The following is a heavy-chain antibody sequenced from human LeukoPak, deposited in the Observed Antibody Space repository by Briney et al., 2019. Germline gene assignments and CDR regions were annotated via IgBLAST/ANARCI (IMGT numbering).Heavy chain of an antibody. Sequence: GASVKVSCKASGYTFTSYGISWVRQAPGQGLEWMGWISAYNGNTNYAQKLQGRVTMTTDTSTSTAYMELRSLRSDDTAVYYCARGDIDYDILTGYYISYWFDPWGQGTLVTVSS. V-gene: IGHV1-18*01. CDR3: ARGDIDYDILTGYYISYWFDP. CDR2: ISAYNGNT. D-gene: IGHD3-9*01. J-gene: IGHJ5*02. CDR1: GYTFTSYG.